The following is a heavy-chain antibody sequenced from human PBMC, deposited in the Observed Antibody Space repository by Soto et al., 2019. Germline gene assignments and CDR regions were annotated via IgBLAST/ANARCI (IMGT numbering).Heavy chain of an antibody. D-gene: IGHD2-15*01. CDR2: IIPIFGTA. V-gene: IGHV1-69*12. CDR1: GGTFSSYA. CDR3: AAQGYCSGGSCHTRDY. J-gene: IGHJ4*02. Sequence: QVQLVQSGAEVKKPGSSVKVSCKASGGTFSSYAISWVRQAPGQGLEWMGGIIPIFGTANYAQKFQGRVTIPADESTSTAYMELSSLRSADTAVYYCAAQGYCSGGSCHTRDYWGQGTLVTVSS.